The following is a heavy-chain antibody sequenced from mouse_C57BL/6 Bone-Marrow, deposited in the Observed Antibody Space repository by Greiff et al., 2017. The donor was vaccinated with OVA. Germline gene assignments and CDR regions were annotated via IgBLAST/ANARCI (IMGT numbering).Heavy chain of an antibody. CDR3: ASTAQARVDY. D-gene: IGHD3-2*02. J-gene: IGHJ2*01. Sequence: VKVVESGPGLVAPSQSLSITCTVSGFSLTSYAISWVRQPPGKGLEWLGVIWTGGGTNYNSALKSRLSISKDNSKSQVFLQMNSLQTDDTARYXCASTAQARVDYWGQGTTLTVSS. V-gene: IGHV2-9-1*01. CDR1: GFSLTSYA. CDR2: IWTGGGT.